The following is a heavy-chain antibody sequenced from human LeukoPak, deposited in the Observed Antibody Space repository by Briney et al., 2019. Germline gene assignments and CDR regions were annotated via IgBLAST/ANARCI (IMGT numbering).Heavy chain of an antibody. CDR2: INPNSGGT. D-gene: IGHD1-26*01. CDR1: GYTFTRYY. V-gene: IGHV1-2*04. Sequence: ASVKVSCKASGYTFTRYYVHWVRQAPGQGLEWMGWINPNSGGTNYAQKFQGWVTMTRDTSISTAYMELSRLRSDDTAVYYCARGRNGLLLYYYGMDVWGQGTTVTVSS. CDR3: ARGRNGLLLYYYGMDV. J-gene: IGHJ6*02.